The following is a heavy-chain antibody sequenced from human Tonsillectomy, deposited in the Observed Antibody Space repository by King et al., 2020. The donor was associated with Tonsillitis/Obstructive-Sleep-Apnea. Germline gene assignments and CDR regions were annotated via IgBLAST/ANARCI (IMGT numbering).Heavy chain of an antibody. CDR2: INPNSGGT. CDR1: GYTFTGYY. J-gene: IGHJ6*02. D-gene: IGHD1-1*01. CDR3: ARGGSNGNEGAYYGLDV. V-gene: IGHV1-2*02. Sequence: QLVQSGAEVKKPGASVKVSCKASGYTFTGYYVHWVRQAPGQGLEWMGWINPNSGGTKYAQKFQVRVTMTRDTSINTVYMELSRLRSDDTAVYYCARGGSNGNEGAYYGLDVWGQGTTVTVSS.